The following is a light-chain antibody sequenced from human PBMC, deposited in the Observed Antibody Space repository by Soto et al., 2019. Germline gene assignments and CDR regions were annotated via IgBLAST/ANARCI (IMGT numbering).Light chain of an antibody. Sequence: EIVLTQSPATLSLSPGERATLSSRASQSVSSSYLAWYQQKPGQAPRLLIYGASSRATGIPDRFSGSGSGTDFTLTISRLEPEDFAVYYCQQYGSSPTFGQGTRLEI. CDR1: QSVSSSY. V-gene: IGKV3-20*01. J-gene: IGKJ5*01. CDR2: GAS. CDR3: QQYGSSPT.